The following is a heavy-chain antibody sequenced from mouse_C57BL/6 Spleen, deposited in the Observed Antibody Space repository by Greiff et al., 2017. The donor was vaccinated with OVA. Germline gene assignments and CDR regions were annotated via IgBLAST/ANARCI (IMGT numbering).Heavy chain of an antibody. D-gene: IGHD1-1*02. Sequence: QVQLKESGPELVKPGASVKISCKASGYAFSSSWMNWVKQRPGKGLEWIGRIYPGDGDTNYTGKFKGKATLTADKSSSTAYMQLSSLTSEDSAVYFCADGGYGNAAWFADWGQGTLVTVSA. J-gene: IGHJ3*01. CDR3: ADGGYGNAAWFAD. CDR2: IYPGDGDT. V-gene: IGHV1-82*01. CDR1: GYAFSSSW.